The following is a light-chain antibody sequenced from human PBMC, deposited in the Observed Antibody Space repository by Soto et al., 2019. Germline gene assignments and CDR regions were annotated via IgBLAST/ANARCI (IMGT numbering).Light chain of an antibody. CDR2: DAS. Sequence: ELVLTQSPATLSLSPGERATLSCRASESVTRYLGWYQKKPGQAPRLLIYDASNRATGIPARFSGSGSGTDFSLTISRLETEDFAVYYCQQRSTWPITFGQGTKVDIK. CDR3: QQRSTWPIT. CDR1: ESVTRY. V-gene: IGKV3-11*01. J-gene: IGKJ5*01.